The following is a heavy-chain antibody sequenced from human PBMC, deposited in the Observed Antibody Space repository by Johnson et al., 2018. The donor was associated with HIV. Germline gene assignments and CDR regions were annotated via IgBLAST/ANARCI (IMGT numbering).Heavy chain of an antibody. CDR3: ARDIMRAGSYYDAFDI. J-gene: IGHJ3*02. D-gene: IGHD3-10*01. CDR1: GFTFSSYG. Sequence: EVQLVESGGGVVQPGRSLRLSCAASGFTFSSYGMHWVRQAPGKGLEWVAVIYSGGSTYYADSVKGRFTISRDNSKNTLYLQMYSLRAEDTAVYYCARDIMRAGSYYDAFDIWGQGTMVTVSS. V-gene: IGHV3-66*01. CDR2: IYSGGST.